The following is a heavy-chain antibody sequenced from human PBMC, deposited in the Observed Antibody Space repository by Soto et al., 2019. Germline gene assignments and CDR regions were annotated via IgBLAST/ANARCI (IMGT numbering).Heavy chain of an antibody. CDR3: ARHWITMVRGVCHFDY. J-gene: IGHJ4*02. CDR1: GGSFSSSSYY. D-gene: IGHD3-10*01. CDR2: IYYSGST. V-gene: IGHV4-39*01. Sequence: SETLSLTCTVSGGSFSSSSYYWGWIRQPPGKGLEWIGSIYYSGSTYYNPSLKSRVTMSVDPSKNQFSLKLISVVAADTAVYYCARHWITMVRGVCHFDYWGQGTLVTVSS.